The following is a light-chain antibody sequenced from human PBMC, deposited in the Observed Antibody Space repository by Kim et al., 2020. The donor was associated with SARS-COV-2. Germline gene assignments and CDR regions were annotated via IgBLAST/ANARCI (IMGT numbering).Light chain of an antibody. CDR1: ISNIGSNV. Sequence: QSVLTQPPSASGTPGQRVTISCSESISNIGSNVVNWYQQLPGTAPKLLMYSNDYRPSGVPDRFSGSKSGTSASLAISGLQSEDEADYYCAAWDDSLKGSVFGGGTQLTVL. CDR3: AAWDDSLKGSV. V-gene: IGLV1-44*01. CDR2: SND. J-gene: IGLJ3*02.